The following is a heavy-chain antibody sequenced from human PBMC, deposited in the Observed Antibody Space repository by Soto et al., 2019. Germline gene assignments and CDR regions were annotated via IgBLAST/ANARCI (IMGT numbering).Heavy chain of an antibody. CDR3: AREGPDPSYDFWSGLYGMAV. CDR2: ISAYNGNT. Sequence: GASVKVSCKASGYTFTSYGISWVRQAPGQGLEWMGWISAYNGNTNYAQKLQGRVTMTTDTSTSTAYMELRSLRSDDTAVYYCAREGPDPSYDFWSGLYGMAVWRQGTTVTVSS. CDR1: GYTFTSYG. D-gene: IGHD3-3*01. V-gene: IGHV1-18*01. J-gene: IGHJ6*02.